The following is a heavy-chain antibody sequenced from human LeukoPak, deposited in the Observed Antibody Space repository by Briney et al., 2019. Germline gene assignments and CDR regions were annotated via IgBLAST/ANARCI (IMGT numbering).Heavy chain of an antibody. D-gene: IGHD3-3*01. CDR2: IIPIFGTA. CDR3: ASGLSNGFWSGYYTLDY. CDR1: GGTFSSYA. V-gene: IGHV1-69*13. J-gene: IGHJ4*02. Sequence: ASVKVSCKASGGTFSSYAISWMRQAPGQGLEWMGGIIPIFGTANYAQKFQGRVTITADESTSTAYMELSSLRSEDTAVYYCASGLSNGFWSGYYTLDYWGQGTLVTVSS.